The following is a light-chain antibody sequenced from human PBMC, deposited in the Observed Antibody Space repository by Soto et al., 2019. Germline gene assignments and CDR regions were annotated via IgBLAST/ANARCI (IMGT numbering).Light chain of an antibody. CDR2: EVN. CDR1: GSDVGNYDL. V-gene: IGLV2-23*02. Sequence: QPVLTQPASVSGSLGQSITISCSGSGSDVGNYDLVSWYQQQPGKAPQLIIYEVNKGPSGVSNRFSGSKSGNTASLTISGLQPDDESHYYCCSYAGGSIWVFGGGTKLTVL. CDR3: CSYAGGSIWV. J-gene: IGLJ3*02.